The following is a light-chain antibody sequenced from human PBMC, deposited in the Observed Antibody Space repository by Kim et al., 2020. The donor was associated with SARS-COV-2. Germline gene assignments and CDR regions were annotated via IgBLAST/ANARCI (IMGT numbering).Light chain of an antibody. Sequence: DIQMTQSPSSLAASVGDRVTIACRASQSISTYLNWYQQKPGKAPKLLIYAASSLQSGVPSRFSGSGSGTDFTLTISSLQPEDFATYYCKHSHSTPLLTFGGGTKVDIK. CDR1: QSISTY. V-gene: IGKV1-39*01. CDR2: AAS. J-gene: IGKJ4*01. CDR3: KHSHSTPLLT.